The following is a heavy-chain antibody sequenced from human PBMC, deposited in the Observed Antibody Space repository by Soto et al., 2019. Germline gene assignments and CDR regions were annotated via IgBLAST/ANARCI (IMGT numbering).Heavy chain of an antibody. Sequence: ASVKVSCKTSGYTFTGYYMHWVRQAPGQGLEWMGGINPPSGGANYAQNFQGRVTLTRDASINTAYMDLTRLKSGDAAVYYCARSSTYNFDSSGYYDYWGQGTLVTVSS. D-gene: IGHD3-22*01. J-gene: IGHJ4*02. CDR1: GYTFTGYY. CDR3: ARSSTYNFDSSGYYDY. CDR2: INPPSGGA. V-gene: IGHV1-2*02.